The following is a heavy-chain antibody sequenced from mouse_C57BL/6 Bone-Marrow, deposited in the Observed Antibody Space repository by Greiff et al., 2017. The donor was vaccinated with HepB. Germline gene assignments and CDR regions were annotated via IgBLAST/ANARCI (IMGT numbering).Heavy chain of an antibody. CDR1: GYTFTSYW. CDR2: IDPSDSYT. V-gene: IGHV1-69*01. Sequence: QVQLQQPGAELVMPGASAKLSCKASGYTFTSYWMHWVKQRPGQGLEWIGEIDPSDSYTNYNQKFKGKSTLTVDKSSSTAYMQLSSLTSEDSAVYYCARGENYYAMDYWGQGTSVTVSS. J-gene: IGHJ4*01. CDR3: ARGENYYAMDY.